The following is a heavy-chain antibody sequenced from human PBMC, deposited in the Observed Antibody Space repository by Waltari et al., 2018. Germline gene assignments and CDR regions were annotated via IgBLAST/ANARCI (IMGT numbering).Heavy chain of an antibody. CDR1: GYSISSGYY. V-gene: IGHV4-38-2*01. CDR3: AGPTVDTAMVTGY. J-gene: IGHJ4*02. Sequence: QVQLQESGPGLVKPSETLSLTCAVSGYSISSGYYWGWIRQPPGKGLEWIGSIYHSGSTYYNPSLKVRVTISVDTSKNQFSLKLSSVTAADTAVYYCAGPTVDTAMVTGYWGQGTLVTVSS. D-gene: IGHD5-18*01. CDR2: IYHSGST.